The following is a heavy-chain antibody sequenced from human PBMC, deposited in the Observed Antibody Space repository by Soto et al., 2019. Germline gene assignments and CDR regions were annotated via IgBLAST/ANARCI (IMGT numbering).Heavy chain of an antibody. CDR1: GGSISSYY. CDR2: IYYSGST. D-gene: IGHD1-7*01. CDR3: ARHLGTYYYYGLDV. J-gene: IGHJ6*02. V-gene: IGHV4-59*08. Sequence: SETLSLTCTVSGGSISSYYWSWIRQPPGKGLEWIGYIYYSGSTNYNPSLKSRATISVDTSKNQFSLKLSSVSAADTAVYYCARHLGTYYYYGLDVWGQGTTVT.